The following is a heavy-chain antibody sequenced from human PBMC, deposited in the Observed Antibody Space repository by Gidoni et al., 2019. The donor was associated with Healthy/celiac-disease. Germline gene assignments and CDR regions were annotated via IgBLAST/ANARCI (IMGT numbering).Heavy chain of an antibody. CDR3: ARLNIVVVPAAISNYGMDV. J-gene: IGHJ6*02. Sequence: EVQLVESGGGLVKRGGSLRLSCAASDFTLSSYNMHWVPPAPGKGLEWVSSISSSSSYIYYADSVKGRFTISRDNAKNSLYLQMNSLRAEDTAVYYCARLNIVVVPAAISNYGMDVWGQGTTVTVSS. CDR1: DFTLSSYN. V-gene: IGHV3-21*01. CDR2: ISSSSSYI. D-gene: IGHD2-2*01.